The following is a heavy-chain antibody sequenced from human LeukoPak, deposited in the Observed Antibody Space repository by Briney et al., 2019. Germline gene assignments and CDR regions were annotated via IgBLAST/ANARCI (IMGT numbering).Heavy chain of an antibody. CDR1: GGTFSSYA. D-gene: IGHD3-22*01. V-gene: IGHV1-69*05. Sequence: SVKVSCKASGGTFSSYAISWVRQAPGQGLEWMGRIIPIFGTANYAQKFQGRVTITTDESTSTAYMELSSLRSEETAVYYCARAYYYDSSGYPAFDIWGQGTMVTVSS. CDR3: ARAYYYDSSGYPAFDI. CDR2: IIPIFGTA. J-gene: IGHJ3*02.